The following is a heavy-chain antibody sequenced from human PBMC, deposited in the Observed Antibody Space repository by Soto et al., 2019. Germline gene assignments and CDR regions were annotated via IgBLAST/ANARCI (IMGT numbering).Heavy chain of an antibody. CDR2: ISGSGATS. Sequence: GTLRLSCTASVFNCNNQAMSWIRQAPGKGLEWVSTISGSGATSLYADSVKGRFTIFKDSSQAYLDLKSLRVEDSATYYCAKTETMVVVTVQPRWFDSWGRGTLVTVSS. D-gene: IGHD2-21*02. CDR3: AKTETMVVVTVQPRWFDS. V-gene: IGHV3-23*01. J-gene: IGHJ5*01. CDR1: VFNCNNQA.